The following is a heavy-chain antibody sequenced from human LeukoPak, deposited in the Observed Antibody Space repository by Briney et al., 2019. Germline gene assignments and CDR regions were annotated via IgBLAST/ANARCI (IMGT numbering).Heavy chain of an antibody. V-gene: IGHV3-74*01. CDR2: INSDGTST. J-gene: IGHJ6*04. D-gene: IGHD3-10*01. CDR3: ARDAGWNYGSGTLPSGYMDV. CDR1: GFTFSSYW. Sequence: GGSLRLSCAASGFTFSSYWMHWVRQAPGEGLVCVSRINSDGTSTTYADSVKGRFTISRDNARNTLYMQMNSLRAEDTAVYYCARDAGWNYGSGTLPSGYMDVWGKGTTVTVSS.